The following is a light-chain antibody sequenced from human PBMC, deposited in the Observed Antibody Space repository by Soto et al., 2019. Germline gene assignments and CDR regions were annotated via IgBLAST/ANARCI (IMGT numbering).Light chain of an antibody. CDR3: QVRDVWPS. Sequence: IVLTQSPGTLALSPGESAVLSCRASQSVSTSLAWYQHKPGQAPRLFIYDASKRAPGIPARFAGSGSGTDFTLTISILEPEDIAVYYCQVRDVWPSLGQGTKVEIK. CDR1: QSVSTS. J-gene: IGKJ1*01. V-gene: IGKV3-11*01. CDR2: DAS.